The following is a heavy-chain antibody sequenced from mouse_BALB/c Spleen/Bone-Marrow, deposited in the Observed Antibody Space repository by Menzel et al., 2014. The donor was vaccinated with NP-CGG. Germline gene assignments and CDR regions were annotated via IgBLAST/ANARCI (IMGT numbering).Heavy chain of an antibody. CDR1: GFTFSSFG. J-gene: IGHJ4*01. D-gene: IGHD2-4*01. Sequence: EVQLVESGGGLVQPGGSRKLSCAASGFTFSSFGMHWVRQAPEKGLEWVAYISSGSSTIYYADTVKGRFTISRDNPKNTLFLQMTSLRSEDTAMYYCTRKGALITQYYAMDYWGQGTSVTVSS. V-gene: IGHV5-17*02. CDR3: TRKGALITQYYAMDY. CDR2: ISSGSSTI.